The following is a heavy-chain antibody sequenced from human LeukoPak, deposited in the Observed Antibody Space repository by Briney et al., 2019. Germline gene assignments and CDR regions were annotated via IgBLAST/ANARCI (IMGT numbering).Heavy chain of an antibody. D-gene: IGHD3-10*01. CDR2: IYYSGYT. Sequence: SETLSLTCTVSGGSISSYYWSWIRQPPGKGLEWIGCIYYSGYTNYKSSLKSRVTISVDTSKNQFSLKLSSVAAADTAVYYCARTTMVRGTYYMDVWGKGTTVTVSS. J-gene: IGHJ6*03. V-gene: IGHV4-59*01. CDR1: GGSISSYY. CDR3: ARTTMVRGTYYMDV.